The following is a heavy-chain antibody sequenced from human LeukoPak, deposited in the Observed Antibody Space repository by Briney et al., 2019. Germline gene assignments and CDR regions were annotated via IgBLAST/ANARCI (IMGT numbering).Heavy chain of an antibody. Sequence: GASVKVSCKASGYTFTSYGISWVRQAPGQGLEWMGWISAYNGNTNYAQKLQGRVTMTTDTSTSTAYMELRSLRSDDTAVYYCARDRTSRSGYCLGYWGQGTLVTVSS. J-gene: IGHJ4*02. CDR3: ARDRTSRSGYCLGY. CDR2: ISAYNGNT. CDR1: GYTFTSYG. V-gene: IGHV1-18*01. D-gene: IGHD3-22*01.